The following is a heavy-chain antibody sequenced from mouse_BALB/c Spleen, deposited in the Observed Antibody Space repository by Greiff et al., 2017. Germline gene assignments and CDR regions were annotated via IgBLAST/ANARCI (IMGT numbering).Heavy chain of an antibody. Sequence: EVKVVESGGGLVKPGGSLKLSCAASGFTFSSYAMSWVRQTPEKRLEWVATISSGGSYTYYPDSVKGRFTISRDNAKNTLYLQMSSLRSEDTAMYYCASQTMMAWFAYWGQGTLVTVSA. CDR2: ISSGGSYT. CDR3: ASQTMMAWFAY. D-gene: IGHD2-3*01. V-gene: IGHV5-9-3*01. CDR1: GFTFSSYA. J-gene: IGHJ3*01.